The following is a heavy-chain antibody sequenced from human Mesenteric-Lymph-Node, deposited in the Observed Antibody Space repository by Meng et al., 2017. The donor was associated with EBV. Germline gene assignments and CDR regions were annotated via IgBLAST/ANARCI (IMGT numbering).Heavy chain of an antibody. V-gene: IGHV4-30-2*02. D-gene: IGHD6-6*01. CDR2: IYHSGST. Sequence: QLAGPVLGPVKPSHALSLTCAVPGGSISSGGYSWSWIRQPPGKGLEWIGYIYHSGSTYYNPSLKSRVTVSVDTSKNQFSLKLSSVTAADAAVYYCARKSIADGFDNWFDPWGQGTLVTVSS. CDR3: ARKSIADGFDNWFDP. J-gene: IGHJ5*02. CDR1: GGSISSGGYS.